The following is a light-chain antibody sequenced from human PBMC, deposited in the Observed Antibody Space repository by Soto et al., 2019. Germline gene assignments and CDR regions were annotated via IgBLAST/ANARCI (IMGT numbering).Light chain of an antibody. CDR1: QSVSSTY. V-gene: IGKV3-20*01. J-gene: IGKJ1*01. CDR3: QHYGNTPWS. Sequence: EVVLTQSPGTLSLSPGERATLSCRASQSVSSTYLAWYQQKPGQAPRLLIYGASTRATDIPDRISGSGSGTDFTLTISRLEPEDFAVYYCQHYGNTPWSFGQGTKVDIK. CDR2: GAS.